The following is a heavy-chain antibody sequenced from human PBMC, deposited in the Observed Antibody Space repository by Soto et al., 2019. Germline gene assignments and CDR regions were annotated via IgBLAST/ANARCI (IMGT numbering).Heavy chain of an antibody. J-gene: IGHJ3*02. CDR1: GFTFSSYS. V-gene: IGHV3-21*01. Sequence: GGSLRLSCAASGFTFSSYSMNWVRQAPGKGLEWVSTISSTGHYIYYGDSVKGRFTISRDNAKNSLSLQMNSLRAEDTAVYYCARDPPMGGDAAGDTFDIWGQGPMGTVSS. D-gene: IGHD4-17*01. CDR2: ISSTGHYI. CDR3: ARDPPMGGDAAGDTFDI.